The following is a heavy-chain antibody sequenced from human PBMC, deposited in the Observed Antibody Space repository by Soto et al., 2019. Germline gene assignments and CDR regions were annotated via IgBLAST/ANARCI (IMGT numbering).Heavy chain of an antibody. V-gene: IGHV2-5*02. D-gene: IGHD3-10*01. CDR2: IYWDDDQ. J-gene: IGHJ4*02. CDR1: GFSFSINGVA. CDR3: AHKSVVSRGFKY. Sequence: QITLKESGPTLVKPTQTLTLTCTFSGFSFSINGVAVGWIRQPPGQALEWLALIYWDDDQRYNPSLKNRLTITKDTSRNQVVLTMTNMDPVDTATYYFAHKSVVSRGFKYWGQGTLVTVSS.